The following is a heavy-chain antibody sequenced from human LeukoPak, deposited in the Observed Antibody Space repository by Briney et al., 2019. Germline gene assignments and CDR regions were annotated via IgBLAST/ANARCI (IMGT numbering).Heavy chain of an antibody. CDR2: VYYSGST. V-gene: IGHV4-59*02. Sequence: SETLSLTCVVSGGSVSGYYWGWLRQPPGRGLEWIGYVYYSGSTNYNPSFKSRITISVDTSRNQFSLQLSSVTAADTAVYYCARIHRYCSGGACYVLDNWGQGTLVAVSS. CDR3: ARIHRYCSGGACYVLDN. CDR1: GGSVSGYY. D-gene: IGHD2-15*01. J-gene: IGHJ4*02.